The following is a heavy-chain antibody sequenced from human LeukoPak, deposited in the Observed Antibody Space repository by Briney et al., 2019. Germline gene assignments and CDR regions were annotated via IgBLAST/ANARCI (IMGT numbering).Heavy chain of an antibody. Sequence: GGSLRLSCVASGFTLSTYNMNWVRQAPGKGLEWISYIDGTDNTIYYADSVRGRFTLSRDNAKNSLYLQMNSLKTEDTAVYYCTTVLGITGTLDAFDIWGQGTMVTVSS. J-gene: IGHJ3*02. D-gene: IGHD1-20*01. V-gene: IGHV3-48*04. CDR1: GFTLSTYN. CDR2: IDGTDNTI. CDR3: TTVLGITGTLDAFDI.